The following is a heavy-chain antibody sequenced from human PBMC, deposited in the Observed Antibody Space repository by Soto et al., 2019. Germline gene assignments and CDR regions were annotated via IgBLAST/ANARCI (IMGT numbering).Heavy chain of an antibody. CDR1: GGSFSGYY. CDR3: ARGISKHYDFWSGQKENWFDP. D-gene: IGHD3-3*01. J-gene: IGHJ5*02. CDR2: INHSGST. V-gene: IGHV4-34*01. Sequence: SETLSLTCTVYGGSFSGYYWSWIRQPPGKGLEWIGEINHSGSTNYNPSLKSRVTISVDTSKNQLSLKLSSVTAADTAVYYCARGISKHYDFWSGQKENWFDPWGQGTLVTVSA.